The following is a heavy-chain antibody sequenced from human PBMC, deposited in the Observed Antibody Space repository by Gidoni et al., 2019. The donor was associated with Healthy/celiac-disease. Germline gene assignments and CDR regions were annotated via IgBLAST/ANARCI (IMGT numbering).Heavy chain of an antibody. V-gene: IGHV2-70*04. CDR1: GFSPSTSGMR. Sequence: QVTLKESGPALVKPTQTLTPTCTFSGFSPSTSGMRVSWIRQPPGKALEWLARIDWDDDKFYSTSLKTRLTISKDTSKNQVVLTMTNMDPVDTATYYCARARGYSGYDPYYFDYWGQGTLVTVSS. CDR3: ARARGYSGYDPYYFDY. J-gene: IGHJ4*02. CDR2: IDWDDDK. D-gene: IGHD5-12*01.